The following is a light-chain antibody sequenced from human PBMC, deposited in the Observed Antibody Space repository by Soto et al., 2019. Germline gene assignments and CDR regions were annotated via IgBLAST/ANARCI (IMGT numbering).Light chain of an antibody. CDR1: QTVNSNF. Sequence: EVVLTQSPGTLSLSPGERATLYCRSSQTVNSNFLAWYQQKPGQAPRLLIYGVSNMATGIPDRFSGSGSGTDITLTIISLEPEDFAVYYCQQSGDTPPFGQGTKVEIK. CDR2: GVS. V-gene: IGKV3-20*01. J-gene: IGKJ1*01. CDR3: QQSGDTPP.